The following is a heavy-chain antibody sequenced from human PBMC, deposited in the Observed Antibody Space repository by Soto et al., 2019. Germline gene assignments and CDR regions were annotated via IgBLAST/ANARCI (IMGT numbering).Heavy chain of an antibody. D-gene: IGHD3-16*01. J-gene: IGHJ6*03. CDR2: MYRGGST. Sequence: SETLSLTCSVSGDSIRNHYWSWLRQPPGKGLEWIGYMYRGGSTKYNPSLKSRLTISVDTSKNQFSLHLTSVTAADTAVYYCGRTLDYGHMDVWGKGTTVTVSS. CDR1: GDSIRNHY. CDR3: GRTLDYGHMDV. V-gene: IGHV4-59*11.